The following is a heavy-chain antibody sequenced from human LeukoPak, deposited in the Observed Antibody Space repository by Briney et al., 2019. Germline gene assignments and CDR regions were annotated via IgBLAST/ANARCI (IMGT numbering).Heavy chain of an antibody. J-gene: IGHJ4*02. CDR1: GYTFTSYD. Sequence: GASVKVSCKASGYTFTSYDIYWGRQATGQGREWMGWMNPNSGNTGYTQKFHGRVSMTRNTSISTAYLELSSLSSEDTAVYYCARSNRLRHCSGGSCYYFGYWGQGTLVTVSS. CDR3: ARSNRLRHCSGGSCYYFGY. CDR2: MNPNSGNT. D-gene: IGHD2-15*01. V-gene: IGHV1-8*01.